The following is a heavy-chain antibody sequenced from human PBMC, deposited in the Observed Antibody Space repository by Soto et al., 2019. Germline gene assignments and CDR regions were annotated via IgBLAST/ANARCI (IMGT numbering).Heavy chain of an antibody. V-gene: IGHV3-23*01. CDR1: GFTFSSYA. Sequence: GGSLRLSCAASGFTFSSYAMGWVRRAPGKGLEWVSAISGSGGSTYYADSVKGRFTISRDNSKNTLYLQMNSLRAEDTAVYYCAKDPDAPKWRPCYFDYWGQGTLVTVSS. CDR2: ISGSGGST. J-gene: IGHJ4*02. CDR3: AKDPDAPKWRPCYFDY. D-gene: IGHD1-26*01.